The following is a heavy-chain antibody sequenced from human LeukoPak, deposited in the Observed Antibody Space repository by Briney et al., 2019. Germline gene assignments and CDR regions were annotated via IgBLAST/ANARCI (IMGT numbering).Heavy chain of an antibody. D-gene: IGHD3/OR15-3a*01. CDR3: AKGDYYFDY. Sequence: PGGSLRLSCAASGFTFSDFAVHWVRQAPGKGLEWVAVISHDGNNQYYADSVKGRFTISRDNSKNTLYLQMNSLRAEDTAVYYCAKGDYYFDYWGQGTLVTVSS. CDR2: ISHDGNNQ. CDR1: GFTFSDFA. J-gene: IGHJ4*02. V-gene: IGHV3-30-3*01.